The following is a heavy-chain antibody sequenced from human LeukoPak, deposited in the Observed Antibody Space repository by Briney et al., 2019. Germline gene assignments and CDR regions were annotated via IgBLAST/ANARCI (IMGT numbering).Heavy chain of an antibody. CDR1: GFTFSSYA. V-gene: IGHV3-23*01. Sequence: PGGSLRLSCAASGFTFSSYAMSWVRQAPGEGLEWVSAISGGGGSTYYADSVKGRFTISRDNSKNTLYLQMNSLRAEDTAVYYCAKYNWNLFDYWGQGTLVTVSS. CDR3: AKYNWNLFDY. D-gene: IGHD1-20*01. CDR2: ISGGGGST. J-gene: IGHJ4*02.